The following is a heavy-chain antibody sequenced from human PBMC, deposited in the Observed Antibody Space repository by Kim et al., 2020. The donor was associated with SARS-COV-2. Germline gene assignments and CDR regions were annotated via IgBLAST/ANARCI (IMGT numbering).Heavy chain of an antibody. CDR2: IRNRGGDT. Sequence: GGSLRLSCVASGFTFSDYGMSWVRQAPGKGLEWVSSIRNRGGDTYYADSVWGRFTISRDNSHNTLYLQMNSLRAQDTTLYYCARKFSDTYTSFYFGPWGQGARVTVSS. V-gene: IGHV3-23*01. D-gene: IGHD2-2*02. J-gene: IGHJ5*02. CDR3: ARKFSDTYTSFYFGP. CDR1: GFTFSDYG.